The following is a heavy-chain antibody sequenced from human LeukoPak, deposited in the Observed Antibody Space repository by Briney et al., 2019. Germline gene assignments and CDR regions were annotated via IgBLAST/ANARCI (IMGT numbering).Heavy chain of an antibody. CDR3: ARDIKGQYQDAFDI. Sequence: GGSLRLSCAASGFTFSIYTMNWVRQAPGKGLEWVSYISSSGSNIKYADSVKGRFTISRGNAKNSVYLQMNSLRAEDTAVYYCARDIKGQYQDAFDIWGQGTMVTVSS. CDR1: GFTFSIYT. J-gene: IGHJ3*02. CDR2: ISSSGSNI. V-gene: IGHV3-48*04. D-gene: IGHD2-2*01.